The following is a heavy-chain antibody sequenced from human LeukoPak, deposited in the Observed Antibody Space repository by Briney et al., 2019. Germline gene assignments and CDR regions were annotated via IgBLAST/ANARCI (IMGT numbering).Heavy chain of an antibody. CDR1: GLSISDQW. CDR2: IKHDGSEE. V-gene: IGHV3-7*01. CDR3: GYTNNFYH. D-gene: IGHD3-16*02. J-gene: IGHJ4*02. Sequence: GGALRLSRVASGLSISDQWMNWVRQAPGQGLEWVANIKHDGSEEYYVDSVKGRFTVSRDDGRNSVSLQMNSVRAEDTAVYYCGYTNNFYHGGQGTLVVVSS.